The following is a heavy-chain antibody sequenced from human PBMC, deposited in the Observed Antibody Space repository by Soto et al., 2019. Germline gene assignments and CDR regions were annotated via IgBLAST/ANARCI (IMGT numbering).Heavy chain of an antibody. V-gene: IGHV4-34*01. CDR1: GGSFSGYY. CDR3: ARETTLRLGELSFAYYYYYGMDV. Sequence: SETLSLTCAVYGGSFSGYYWSWIRQPPGKGLEWIGEINHSGSTNYNPSLKSRVTISVDTSKNQFSLKLSSVTAADTAVYYCARETTLRLGELSFAYYYYYGMDVWGQGTTVTVSS. CDR2: INHSGST. D-gene: IGHD3-16*02. J-gene: IGHJ6*02.